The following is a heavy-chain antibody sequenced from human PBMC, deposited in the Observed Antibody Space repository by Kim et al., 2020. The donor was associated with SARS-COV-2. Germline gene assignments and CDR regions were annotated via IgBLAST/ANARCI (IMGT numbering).Heavy chain of an antibody. CDR3: ARVSSGYHYNWFDP. CDR1: GCSISSYY. CDR2: IYYRGST. J-gene: IGHJ5*02. D-gene: IGHD3-22*01. Sequence: SETLSLTCNASGCSISSYYWNWIRQPPGKGLEWIGCIYYRGSTNNNPSLTSRVTISVDTSKNQFYLKLRHVTTPDTAVTYCARVSSGYHYNWFDPWGQGT. V-gene: IGHV4-59*01.